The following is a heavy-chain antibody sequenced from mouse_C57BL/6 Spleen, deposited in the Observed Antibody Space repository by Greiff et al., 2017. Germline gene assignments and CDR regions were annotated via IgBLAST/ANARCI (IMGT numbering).Heavy chain of an antibody. CDR2: INPNNGGT. CDR1: GYTFTDYN. Sequence: EVQLQQSGPELVKPGASVKIPCKASGYTFTDYNMDWVKQSHGKSLEWIGDINPNNGGTIYNQKFKGKAKLTEDKSSSTADMERRSLTSEDTAVYYCARPHEAYAMDYWGQGTSVTVSS. J-gene: IGHJ4*01. V-gene: IGHV1-18*01. CDR3: ARPHEAYAMDY.